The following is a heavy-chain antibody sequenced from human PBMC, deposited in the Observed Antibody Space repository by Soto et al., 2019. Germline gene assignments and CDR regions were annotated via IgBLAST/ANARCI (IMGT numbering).Heavy chain of an antibody. D-gene: IGHD5-12*01. Sequence: SETLSLTCTVSGGSVDSNRYYCAWIRQPPGKGLGWIGYIFYSGSTYYNPSLKSRVTMSLDTSKNQFSLNLNSVTAADTAVYYCATDGSGYGRFDYWGQGTLVTVSS. CDR2: IFYSGST. J-gene: IGHJ4*02. V-gene: IGHV4-30-4*08. CDR1: GGSVDSNRYY. CDR3: ATDGSGYGRFDY.